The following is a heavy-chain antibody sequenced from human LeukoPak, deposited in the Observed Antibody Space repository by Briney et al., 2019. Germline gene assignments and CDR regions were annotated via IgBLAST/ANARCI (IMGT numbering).Heavy chain of an antibody. J-gene: IGHJ4*02. CDR3: ARGPPYYYDSSGYYRPFDY. D-gene: IGHD3-22*01. CDR2: IYPGDSVT. Sequence: GESLKTSCKGSGYSFTSYWIGWVRQMPGKGLEWMGIIYPGDSVTRYSPSFQGQVTISADKSISTAYLQWSSLKASDTAMYYCARGPPYYYDSSGYYRPFDYWGQGTLVTVSS. CDR1: GYSFTSYW. V-gene: IGHV5-51*01.